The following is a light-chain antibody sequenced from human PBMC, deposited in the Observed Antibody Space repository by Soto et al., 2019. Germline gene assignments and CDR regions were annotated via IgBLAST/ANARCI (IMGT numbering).Light chain of an antibody. Sequence: IVLTQSPATLSSFPGDRATLCCRASQGFNTRLVWYQQKPCQAPRLFIALTSNRAAGSPARLSGSGSGTDFTLTISDVEPEDFAVYYCHQRQSWPRTFGQGTKVDIK. CDR1: QGFNTR. V-gene: IGKV3-11*01. CDR3: HQRQSWPRT. J-gene: IGKJ1*01. CDR2: LTS.